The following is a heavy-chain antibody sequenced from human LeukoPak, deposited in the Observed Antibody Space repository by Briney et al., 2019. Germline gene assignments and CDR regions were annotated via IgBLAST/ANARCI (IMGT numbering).Heavy chain of an antibody. V-gene: IGHV3-30*03. J-gene: IGHJ4*02. Sequence: GGSLRLSCAASGFTFSSYGMHWVRQAPGKGLEWVAVISYDGSNKYYADSVKGRYTISRDNSKNTLYLQMNSLRAEDTAVYYCAAITGYSSGWYLGDFDYWGQGTLVTVSS. CDR2: ISYDGSNK. D-gene: IGHD6-19*01. CDR1: GFTFSSYG. CDR3: AAITGYSSGWYLGDFDY.